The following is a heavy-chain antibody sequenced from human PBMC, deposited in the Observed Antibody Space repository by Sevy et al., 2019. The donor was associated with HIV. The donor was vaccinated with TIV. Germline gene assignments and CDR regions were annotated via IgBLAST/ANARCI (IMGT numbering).Heavy chain of an antibody. Sequence: GESLKISCKGSGYSYTSDWIGWVRQMPGKGLEWMGIIYPGDSDSRYSPSFQGQVTISADKSISTAYLQWSSLKASDTAMYYCARQHYYYDSSGYYSQAFDIWGQGTMVTVSS. V-gene: IGHV5-51*01. J-gene: IGHJ3*02. CDR1: GYSYTSDW. CDR2: IYPGDSDS. D-gene: IGHD3-22*01. CDR3: ARQHYYYDSSGYYSQAFDI.